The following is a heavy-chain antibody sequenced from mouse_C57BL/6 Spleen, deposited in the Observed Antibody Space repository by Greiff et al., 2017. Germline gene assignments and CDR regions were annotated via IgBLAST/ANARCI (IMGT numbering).Heavy chain of an antibody. D-gene: IGHD6-1*01. J-gene: IGHJ4*01. CDR1: GFTFSSYA. Sequence: EVKLVESGEGLVKPGGSLKLSCAASGFTFSSYAMSWVRQTPEKRLEWVAYISSGGDYIYYAATVKGRFPISRANARNTLYLQMSSLKSEDTAMYYCTRDKGQVYAMDYWGQGTSVTVSS. CDR2: ISSGGDYI. CDR3: TRDKGQVYAMDY. V-gene: IGHV5-9-1*02.